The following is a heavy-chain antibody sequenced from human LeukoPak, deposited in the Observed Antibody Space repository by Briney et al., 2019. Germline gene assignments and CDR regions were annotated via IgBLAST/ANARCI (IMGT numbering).Heavy chain of an antibody. CDR1: GFTFSSYA. Sequence: GGSLRLSCAASGFTFSSYAMHWVRQAPGKGLEWVAVISYDGSNKYYADSVKGRFTISRDNSKNTLYLQMNSLRAEDTAVYYCASRSMASDYWGQGTLVTVSS. J-gene: IGHJ4*02. V-gene: IGHV3-30-3*01. D-gene: IGHD2/OR15-2a*01. CDR2: ISYDGSNK. CDR3: ASRSMASDY.